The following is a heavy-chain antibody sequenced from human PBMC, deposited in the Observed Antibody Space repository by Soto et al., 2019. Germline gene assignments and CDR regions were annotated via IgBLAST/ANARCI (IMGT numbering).Heavy chain of an antibody. CDR2: IWYDGSNK. CDR3: ASSITIFESLYYFDY. Sequence: GGSLRLSCAASGFTFSSYGMHWVRQAPGKGLEWVAVIWYDGSNKYYAQKLQGRVTMTTDTSTSTAYMELRSLRSDDTAVYYCASSITIFESLYYFDYWGQGTLVTVSS. V-gene: IGHV3-33*01. CDR1: GFTFSSYG. J-gene: IGHJ4*02. D-gene: IGHD3-3*01.